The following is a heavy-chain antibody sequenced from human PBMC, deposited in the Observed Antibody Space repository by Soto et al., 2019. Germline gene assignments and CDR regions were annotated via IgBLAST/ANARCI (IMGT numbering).Heavy chain of an antibody. Sequence: PGGSLRLSCAASGFTFNNAWMNWVSQAPGKGLEWVGRIKSKTDGGTTDHAAPVKGRFTISRDDSKNTLFLHMNSLKTEDTAVYYCTKNDDFWSGPALNTWGQGTMVTVSS. V-gene: IGHV3-15*07. D-gene: IGHD3-3*01. CDR3: TKNDDFWSGPALNT. CDR2: IKSKTDGGTT. CDR1: GFTFNNAW. J-gene: IGHJ3*01.